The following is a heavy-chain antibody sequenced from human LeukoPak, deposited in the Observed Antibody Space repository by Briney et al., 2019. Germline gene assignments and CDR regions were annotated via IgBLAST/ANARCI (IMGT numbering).Heavy chain of an antibody. CDR2: INPNSGGT. J-gene: IGHJ3*02. Sequence: GASVKVSCKTSGYSFTGYYMHWVRQAPGHGLEWMGWINPNSGGTNYAQRFQGRVPMTRATSLSTAHIELSRLTSDDTAVYYCARERGYCSSSTCYTSDAFDIWGQGTMVTVSS. CDR1: GYSFTGYY. D-gene: IGHD2-2*02. CDR3: ARERGYCSSSTCYTSDAFDI. V-gene: IGHV1-2*02.